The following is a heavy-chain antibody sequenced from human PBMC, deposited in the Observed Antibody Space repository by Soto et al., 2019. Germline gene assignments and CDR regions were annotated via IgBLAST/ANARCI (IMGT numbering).Heavy chain of an antibody. J-gene: IGHJ4*02. CDR1: GFTLSNYG. CDR3: AKEGGWLVLEYYFDY. Sequence: GGSLRLSCAASGFTLSNYGMHWVRQAPGKGLEWVAVISYDGRNKYYADSVNGRFTISRDNSKNTLYLQMNSLRAEDTAVYYCAKEGGWLVLEYYFDYWGQGTLVTVSS. D-gene: IGHD6-19*01. V-gene: IGHV3-30*18. CDR2: ISYDGRNK.